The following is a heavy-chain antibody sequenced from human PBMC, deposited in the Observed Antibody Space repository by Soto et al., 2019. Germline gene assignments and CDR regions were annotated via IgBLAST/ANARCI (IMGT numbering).Heavy chain of an antibody. CDR3: TSTPRDGYNLNYYGMDV. CDR2: IKSKTDGGTT. V-gene: IGHV3-15*07. J-gene: IGHJ6*02. CDR1: GFTFSNAW. Sequence: GGSLRLSCAASGFTFSNAWMNWVRQAPGKGLEWVGRIKSKTDGGTTDYAAPVKGRFTISRDDSKNTLYLQMNSLKTEDTAVYYCTSTPRDGYNLNYYGMDVWGQGTTVTVSS. D-gene: IGHD5-12*01.